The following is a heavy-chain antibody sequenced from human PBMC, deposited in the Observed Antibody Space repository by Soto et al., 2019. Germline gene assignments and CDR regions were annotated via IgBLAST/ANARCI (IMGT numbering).Heavy chain of an antibody. D-gene: IGHD5-12*01. CDR2: ISSSGSTI. Sequence: PGGSLRLSCAASGFTFSDYYMSWIRQAPGKGLEWVSYISSSGSTIYYADSVKGRFTISRDNAKSSLYLQMNSLRAEDTAVYYCSTQGVPPIKGFEYWGQGTLVTVSS. CDR3: STQGVPPIKGFEY. CDR1: GFTFSDYY. J-gene: IGHJ4*02. V-gene: IGHV3-11*01.